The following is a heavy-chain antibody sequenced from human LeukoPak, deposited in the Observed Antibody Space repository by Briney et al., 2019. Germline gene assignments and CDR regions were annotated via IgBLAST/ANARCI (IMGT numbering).Heavy chain of an antibody. CDR2: ISSSGSTI. CDR1: GFTFSSYE. V-gene: IGHV3-48*03. J-gene: IGHJ3*02. Sequence: GGSLGLSCAASGFTFSSYEMNWVRQAPGKGLEWVSYISSSGSTIYYADSVKGRFTISRDNAKNSLYLQMNSLRAEDTAVYYCARGRDSYGPHAFDIWGQGTMVTVSS. D-gene: IGHD5-18*01. CDR3: ARGRDSYGPHAFDI.